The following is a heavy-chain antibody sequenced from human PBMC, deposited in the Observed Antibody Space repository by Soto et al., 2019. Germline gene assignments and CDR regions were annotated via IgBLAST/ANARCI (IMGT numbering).Heavy chain of an antibody. V-gene: IGHV3-30*03. CDR3: AMTRGVPAASFNKDYGMDV. J-gene: IGHJ6*02. Sequence: GGSLRLSCAASGFTFSSYGMHWVRQAPGKGLEWVAVISYDGSNKYYADSVKGRFTISRDNSKNTLYLQMNSLRAEDKAVYYCAMTRGVPAASFNKDYGMDVWGQGTTVTVSS. D-gene: IGHD2-2*01. CDR2: ISYDGSNK. CDR1: GFTFSSYG.